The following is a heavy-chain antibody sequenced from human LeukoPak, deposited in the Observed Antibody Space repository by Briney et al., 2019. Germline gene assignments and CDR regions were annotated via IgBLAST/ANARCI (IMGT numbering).Heavy chain of an antibody. CDR2: IYHSGST. Sequence: TLSLTCAVSGGSISSGGYSWSWIRQPPGKGLEWIGYIYHSGSTYYNPSLKSRVTISVDRSKNQFSLKLSSVIAADTAVYYCARAGGYDFWSGYYNPYYFDYWGQGTLVTVSS. D-gene: IGHD3-3*01. CDR1: GGSISSGGYS. CDR3: ARAGGYDFWSGYYNPYYFDY. V-gene: IGHV4-30-2*01. J-gene: IGHJ4*02.